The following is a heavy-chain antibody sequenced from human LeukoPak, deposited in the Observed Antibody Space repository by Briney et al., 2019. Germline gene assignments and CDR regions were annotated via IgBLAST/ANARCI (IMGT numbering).Heavy chain of an antibody. CDR1: GFTFSSYS. V-gene: IGHV3-21*01. Sequence: PGGSLRLSCAASGFTFSSYSMNWVRQAPGKGLEWVSSISSSSSYIYYADSVKGRFTISRDNSKNSLFLQMDSLRVEDTATYYCARDLMGHSVYDRGDYWGRGTLVTVSS. CDR2: ISSSSSYI. J-gene: IGHJ4*02. D-gene: IGHD5/OR15-5a*01. CDR3: ARDLMGHSVYDRGDY.